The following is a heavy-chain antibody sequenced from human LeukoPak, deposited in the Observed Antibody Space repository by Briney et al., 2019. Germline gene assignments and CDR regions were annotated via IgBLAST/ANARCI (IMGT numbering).Heavy chain of an antibody. CDR1: GGSITQTNY. V-gene: IGHV4-4*02. Sequence: SGTLSLTCGVSGGSITQTNYWTWVRQPPGKGLEWIGYLYNSGNTNYNPSLKSRVTISVDTSKNQFSLSLSSVTAADTAVYYCARDEKNWFEYWGQGTLVTVSS. CDR3: ARDEKNWFEY. J-gene: IGHJ5*01. CDR2: LYNSGNT.